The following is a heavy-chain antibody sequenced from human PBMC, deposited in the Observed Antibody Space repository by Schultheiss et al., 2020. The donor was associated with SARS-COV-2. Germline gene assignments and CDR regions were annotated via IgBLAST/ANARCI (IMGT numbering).Heavy chain of an antibody. Sequence: SQTLSLTCTVSGGSIRSGESYWSWIRQSPGKGLEWIGYIHYSGTTYYNSSLKSRVTISVDTSKNQFSLRLTSVTAADTAVYYCARLYTSGPEFFFDFWGQGTRVTVSS. J-gene: IGHJ4*02. D-gene: IGHD6-19*01. CDR2: IHYSGTT. CDR3: ARLYTSGPEFFFDF. V-gene: IGHV4-30-4*01. CDR1: GGSIRSGESY.